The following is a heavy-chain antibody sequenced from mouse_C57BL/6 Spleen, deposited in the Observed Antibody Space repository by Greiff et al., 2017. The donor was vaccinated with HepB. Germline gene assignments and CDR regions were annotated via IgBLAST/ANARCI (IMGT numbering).Heavy chain of an antibody. CDR3: ARGSDYYAMDY. CDR2: IDPSDSYT. J-gene: IGHJ4*01. Sequence: VQLQQSGAELVRPGTSVKLSCKASGYTFTSYWMHWVKQRPGQGLEWIGVIDPSDSYTNYNQKFKGKATLTVDTSSSKAYMQLSSLTSEDSAVYYCARGSDYYAMDYWGQGTSVTVSS. CDR1: GYTFTSYW. V-gene: IGHV1-59*01.